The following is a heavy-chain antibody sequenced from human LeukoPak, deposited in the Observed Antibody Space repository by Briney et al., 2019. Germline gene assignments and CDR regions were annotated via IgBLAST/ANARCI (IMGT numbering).Heavy chain of an antibody. Sequence: GGSLRLSCAASGFTLSSYSMNWVRQAPGKGLEWVSSISSSSSYIYYADSVKGRFTISRDNAKNSLYLQMNSLRAEDTAVYYCARDPRPLDCSSTSCPLYYYYYYMDVWGKGTTVTVSS. CDR1: GFTLSSYS. J-gene: IGHJ6*03. CDR2: ISSSSSYI. D-gene: IGHD2-2*01. CDR3: ARDPRPLDCSSTSCPLYYYYYYMDV. V-gene: IGHV3-21*01.